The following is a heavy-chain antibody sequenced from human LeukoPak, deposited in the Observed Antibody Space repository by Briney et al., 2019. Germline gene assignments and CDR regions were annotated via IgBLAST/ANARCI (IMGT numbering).Heavy chain of an antibody. J-gene: IGHJ4*02. CDR2: ISWNSGSI. D-gene: IGHD5-12*01. CDR1: GFTFDDYA. CDR3: AKANGYSYLGPDFEN. Sequence: GRSLRLSCAASGFTFDDYAMHWVRQAPGKGLEWVSGISWNSGSIGYADSVKGRFTISRDNAKNSLYLQMNSLRSEDTALYFCAKANGYSYLGPDFENWGQGTLVTVSS. V-gene: IGHV3-9*01.